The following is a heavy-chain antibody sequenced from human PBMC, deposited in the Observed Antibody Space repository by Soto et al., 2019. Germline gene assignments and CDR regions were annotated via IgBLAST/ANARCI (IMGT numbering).Heavy chain of an antibody. J-gene: IGHJ5*01. CDR2: LSGSGGTT. D-gene: IGHD1-1*01. V-gene: IGHV3-23*01. CDR3: AKDHGTSGRNWIDS. Sequence: EVQLLESGGGLVQPGGSLRLSCAASGFTFSSYAMSWVRQTPGKGLEWVSTLSGSGGTTYYADSVKGQFTISRDNSKSTLYMQMNSLRAEDTAVYYCAKDHGTSGRNWIDSWGQGTLVTVSS. CDR1: GFTFSSYA.